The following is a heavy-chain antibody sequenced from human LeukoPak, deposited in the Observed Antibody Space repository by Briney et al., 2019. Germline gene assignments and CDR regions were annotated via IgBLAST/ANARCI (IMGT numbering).Heavy chain of an antibody. CDR1: GFTFSSYW. CDR3: AREPGYYDILTGPRNDY. Sequence: PGGSLRLSCAASGFTFSSYWMSWVRQAPGKGLEWVANIKQDGSEKYYVDSVKGRFTISRDNAKNSLYLQMNSLRAEDTAVYYCAREPGYYDILTGPRNDYWGQGTLVTVSS. J-gene: IGHJ4*02. V-gene: IGHV3-7*01. CDR2: IKQDGSEK. D-gene: IGHD3-9*01.